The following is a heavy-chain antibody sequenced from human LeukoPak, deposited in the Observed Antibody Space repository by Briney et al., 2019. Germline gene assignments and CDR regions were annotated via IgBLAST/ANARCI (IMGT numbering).Heavy chain of an antibody. J-gene: IGHJ5*02. CDR2: IYSGGGT. CDR1: GFTVNNNF. D-gene: IGHD4-11*01. Sequence: GGSLRLSCAASGFTVNNNFVNWVRQAPGKGLEWVSVIYSGGGTYCADTVKGRFTVSRDSSKDTVYLQMNSLRAEDTAVYYCAIYMTTITADGLDFLGFDPWGQGTLVTVSS. V-gene: IGHV3-53*01. CDR3: AIYMTTITADGLDFLGFDP.